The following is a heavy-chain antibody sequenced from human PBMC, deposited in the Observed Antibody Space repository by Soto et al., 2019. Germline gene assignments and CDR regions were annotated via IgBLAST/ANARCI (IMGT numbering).Heavy chain of an antibody. D-gene: IGHD6-13*01. CDR3: AREAAAGTAREYFQH. V-gene: IGHV3-33*01. CDR1: GFTFSSYG. Sequence: GGSLRLSCAASGFTFSSYGMHWVRQAPGKGLEWVAVIWYDGSNKYYADSVKGRFTISRDNSKNTLYLQMNSLRAEDTAVYYCAREAAAGTAREYFQHWGQGTLVTVSS. CDR2: IWYDGSNK. J-gene: IGHJ1*01.